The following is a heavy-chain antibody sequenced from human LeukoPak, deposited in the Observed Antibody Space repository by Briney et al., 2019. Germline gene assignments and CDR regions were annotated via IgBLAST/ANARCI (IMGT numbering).Heavy chain of an antibody. V-gene: IGHV3-7*01. CDR2: IKHDGTTK. CDR1: GLTFSTYW. D-gene: IGHD6-19*01. Sequence: PGGSLRHSCAASGLTFSTYWMSWVRQSPGKGLEWVADIKHDGTTKYYVDSVKGRFTISRDNAKNSLYLQMNSLRAEDTAVYYCARDEGAVAGTGAFDIWGQGTMVTVSS. J-gene: IGHJ3*02. CDR3: ARDEGAVAGTGAFDI.